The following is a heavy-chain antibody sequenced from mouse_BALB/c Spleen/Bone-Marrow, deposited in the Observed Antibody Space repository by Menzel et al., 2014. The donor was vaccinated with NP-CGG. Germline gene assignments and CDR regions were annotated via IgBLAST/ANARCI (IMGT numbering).Heavy chain of an antibody. J-gene: IGHJ2*01. V-gene: IGHV1-7*01. CDR3: ARKVRFGGFCL. CDR2: INPSTGYT. D-gene: IGHD2-14*01. Sequence: VMLVESGAELAKPGASVKMSCKASGYTFTSYWMHWVKQRPGQGLEWIGYINPSTGYTEYNQKFKDKATLTADKSSSPAYMQLSSLTTEDSAVYYWARKVRFGGFCLWGQGTPLTGSP. CDR1: GYTFTSYW.